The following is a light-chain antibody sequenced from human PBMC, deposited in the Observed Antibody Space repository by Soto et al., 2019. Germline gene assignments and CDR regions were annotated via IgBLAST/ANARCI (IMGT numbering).Light chain of an antibody. CDR3: SSYTTSNARQIV. J-gene: IGLJ1*01. CDR1: SSDVGGYNY. V-gene: IGLV2-14*03. CDR2: DVS. Sequence: LTQPASVSGSPGQSITISCTGTSSDVGGYNYVSWYQHHPGKAPKLMIYDVSNRPSGVSNRFSGPKSGNTASLTISGLQPEDEADYYCSSYTTSNARQIVFGTGTKVTVL.